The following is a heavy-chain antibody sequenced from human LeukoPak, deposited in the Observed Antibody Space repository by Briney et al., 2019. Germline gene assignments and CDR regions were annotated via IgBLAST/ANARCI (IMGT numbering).Heavy chain of an antibody. J-gene: IGHJ4*02. CDR2: IRHDGNNK. Sequence: PGGSLRLSCAASGFTFSSYGMYWVRQAPGKGLGWAAYIRHDGNNKHYTDSVKGRFTISRDNSKNMLFLQMNSLRPEDTAVYYCAKPGVGTASAVGFDNWGQGTLVTVSS. D-gene: IGHD1-1*01. CDR1: GFTFSSYG. V-gene: IGHV3-30*02. CDR3: AKPGVGTASAVGFDN.